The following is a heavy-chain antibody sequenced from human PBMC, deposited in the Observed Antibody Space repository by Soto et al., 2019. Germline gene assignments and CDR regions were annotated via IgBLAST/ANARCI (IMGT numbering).Heavy chain of an antibody. J-gene: IGHJ5*02. CDR2: TRNKANSYTT. CDR1: GFIFSDHF. D-gene: IGHD3-3*01. CDR3: VRENYDFWSGYFIGWFDP. V-gene: IGHV3-72*01. Sequence: GGSLRLSCAASGFIFSDHFMDWVRQAPGKGLEWVGRTRNKANSYTTEYAASVEGRFTISRDDSKTSLYLQMNSLKTEDTAVYYCVRENYDFWSGYFIGWFDPWGQGTLVTVS.